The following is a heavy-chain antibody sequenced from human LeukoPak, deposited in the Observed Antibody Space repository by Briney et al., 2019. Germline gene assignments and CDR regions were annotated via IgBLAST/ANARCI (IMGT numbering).Heavy chain of an antibody. D-gene: IGHD1-1*01. Sequence: ASVKVSCKASGGTFSSYAISWVRQAPGQGLECMGGIIPIFGTANYAQKFQGRVTITTDESTSTAYMELPSLTSEDTAVYYCARVGWLQLGSWFAPWGQGPLVTVSS. V-gene: IGHV1-69*05. CDR1: GGTFSSYA. CDR3: ARVGWLQLGSWFAP. CDR2: IIPIFGTA. J-gene: IGHJ5*02.